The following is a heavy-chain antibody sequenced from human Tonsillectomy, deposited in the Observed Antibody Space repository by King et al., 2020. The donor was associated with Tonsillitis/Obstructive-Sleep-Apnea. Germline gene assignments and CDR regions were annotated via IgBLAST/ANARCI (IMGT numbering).Heavy chain of an antibody. J-gene: IGHJ3*02. CDR1: GGSISSYY. Sequence: VQLQESGPGLVKPSETLSLTCTVSGGSISSYYWSWIRQPPGKGLEWIGYISYSGSTNYNPSLQSRVTMSVDTSKNQFSLKLSSVTAADTAVYYCARDMVLEAGGDAFDIWGQGTMVTVSS. D-gene: IGHD2-8*01. CDR3: ARDMVLEAGGDAFDI. V-gene: IGHV4-59*01. CDR2: ISYSGST.